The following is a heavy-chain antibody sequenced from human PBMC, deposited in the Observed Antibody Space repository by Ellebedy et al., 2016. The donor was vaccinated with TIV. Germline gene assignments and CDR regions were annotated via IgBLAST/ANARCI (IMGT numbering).Heavy chain of an antibody. J-gene: IGHJ4*02. CDR3: AKDGLLTGDPVIH. CDR2: ISGSGGST. Sequence: GESLKISXAASGFTFSSYAMSWVRQAPGKGLEWVSAISGSGGSTYYADSVKGRFTISRDNSKNTLYLQMNSLRAEDTAVYYCAKDGLLTGDPVIHWGQGTLVTVSS. D-gene: IGHD3-9*01. V-gene: IGHV3-23*01. CDR1: GFTFSSYA.